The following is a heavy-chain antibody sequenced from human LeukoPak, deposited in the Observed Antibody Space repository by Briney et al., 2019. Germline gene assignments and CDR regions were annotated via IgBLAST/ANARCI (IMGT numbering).Heavy chain of an antibody. CDR2: IIPIFGTA. V-gene: IGHV1-69*01. D-gene: IGHD6-6*01. J-gene: IGHJ3*02. CDR1: GGTFSSYA. CDR3: ARGRSSIAAAHDAFDI. Sequence: GSSVKVSCKASGGTFSSYAISWVRQAPGQGLEWMGGIIPIFGTANYAQKFQGRVTITADESTSTAYMELSSLRSEDTAVYYCARGRSSIAAAHDAFDIWGQGTMVTVSS.